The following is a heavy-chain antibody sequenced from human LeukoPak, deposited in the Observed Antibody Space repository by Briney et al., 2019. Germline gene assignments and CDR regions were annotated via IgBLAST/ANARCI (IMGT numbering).Heavy chain of an antibody. CDR3: ARRPTGDPKFDY. D-gene: IGHD7-27*01. Sequence: QASETLSLTCSVSGGSISNYFWTWIRQPPGKGLEWIGYIYSSVSTYYNPSLKSRVTISVDTSKNRFSLKLSTVTAADTAVYYCARRPTGDPKFDYWGQGTLVTVSS. CDR1: GGSISNYF. V-gene: IGHV4-59*08. CDR2: IYSSVST. J-gene: IGHJ4*02.